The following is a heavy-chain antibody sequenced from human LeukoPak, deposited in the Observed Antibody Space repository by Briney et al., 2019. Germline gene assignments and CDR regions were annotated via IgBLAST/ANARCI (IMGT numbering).Heavy chain of an antibody. J-gene: IGHJ4*02. CDR1: GFTFSDHY. D-gene: IGHD3-9*01. CDR2: ISSSSSYT. V-gene: IGHV3-11*06. CDR3: AKDLGVRYFDWLIPGSDY. Sequence: GGSLRLSCAASGFTFSDHYMTWIRQAPGKGLGWVSYISSSSSYTNYADSVKGRFTISRDNSKNTLYLQMNSLRAEDTAVYYCAKDLGVRYFDWLIPGSDYWGQGTLVTVSS.